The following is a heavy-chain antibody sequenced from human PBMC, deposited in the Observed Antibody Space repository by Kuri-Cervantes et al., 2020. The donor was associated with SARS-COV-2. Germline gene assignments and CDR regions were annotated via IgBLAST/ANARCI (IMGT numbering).Heavy chain of an antibody. Sequence: GESLKISCAASGFTFSSYSMNWVRQAPGKGLEWVSSISSSGSYIYYADSVKGRFTISRDNAKNSLYLQMNSLRAEDTAVYYCAREDYDFWRSPYYYYMDVWGKGTTVTVSS. CDR1: GFTFSSYS. CDR2: ISSSGSYI. V-gene: IGHV3-21*01. D-gene: IGHD3-3*01. CDR3: AREDYDFWRSPYYYYMDV. J-gene: IGHJ6*03.